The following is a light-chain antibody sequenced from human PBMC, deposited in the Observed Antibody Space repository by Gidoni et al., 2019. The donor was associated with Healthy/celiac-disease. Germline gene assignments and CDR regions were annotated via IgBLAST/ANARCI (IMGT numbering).Light chain of an antibody. CDR1: QSIGRY. CDR2: AAS. V-gene: IGKV1-39*01. CDR3: QQSNSIPFT. Sequence: DIQMTQSPSSLSASVGDRVTITCRASQSIGRYLDWYQQKTGKAPKLLIYAASNLQSGVPSRFSGSASGTDFTLTISSLQAEDFATYHCQQSNSIPFTFGPGTKVDIK. J-gene: IGKJ3*01.